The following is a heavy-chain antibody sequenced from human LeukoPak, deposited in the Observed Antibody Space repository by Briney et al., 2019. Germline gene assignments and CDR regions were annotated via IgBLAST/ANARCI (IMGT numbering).Heavy chain of an antibody. CDR3: ARDRSSWSFAD. CDR1: GGSISTYY. V-gene: IGHV4-59*01. J-gene: IGHJ4*02. Sequence: KPSETLSLTCTVSGGSISTYYWSWIRQPPGKGLEWIGYIYYLASTNYNPSLKSRVTISVDTSKNQFSLKLNSVTAADTAVYYCARDRSSWSFADWGQGTLVTVSS. D-gene: IGHD6-13*01. CDR2: IYYLAST.